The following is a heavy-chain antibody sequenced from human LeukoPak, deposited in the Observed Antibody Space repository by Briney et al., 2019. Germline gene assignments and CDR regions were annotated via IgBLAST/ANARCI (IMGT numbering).Heavy chain of an antibody. V-gene: IGHV4-39*07. CDR1: DGSISSSSYY. D-gene: IGHD1-26*01. J-gene: IGHJ5*02. CDR2: IYYSGST. CDR3: ARVARPGSGSYYAYNWFDP. Sequence: SETLSLACTVSDGSISSSSYYWGWIRQPPGKGLEWIGSIYYSGSTYYNPSLKSRVTISVDTSKNQFSLKLSSVTAADTAVYYCARVARPGSGSYYAYNWFDPWGQGTLVTVSS.